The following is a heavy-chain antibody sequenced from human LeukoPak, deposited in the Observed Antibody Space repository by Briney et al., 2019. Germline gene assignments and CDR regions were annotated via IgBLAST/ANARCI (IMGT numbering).Heavy chain of an antibody. D-gene: IGHD2-15*01. V-gene: IGHV3-74*01. Sequence: GGSLRLSCAASGFTFSSYWMHWVRQAPGKGLVWVSHINSDGSSTSYADSVKGRFTISRDNAKNTLYLQMNSLRAEDTAVYYCAYCSGGSCYGFDIWGQGTMVTVSS. CDR3: AYCSGGSCYGFDI. CDR2: INSDGSST. J-gene: IGHJ3*02. CDR1: GFTFSSYW.